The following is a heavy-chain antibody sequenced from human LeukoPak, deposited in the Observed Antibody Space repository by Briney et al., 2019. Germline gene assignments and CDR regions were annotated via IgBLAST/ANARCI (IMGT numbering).Heavy chain of an antibody. D-gene: IGHD5-24*01. V-gene: IGHV4-39*07. Sequence: PSETLSLTCTVSGGPISSSSYHWGWIRQPPGKGLEWIGNICSRRTYYNPSLKSRATISVDTSKNQFSLKVNSVTAADTAVYYCARVVRGYNVFDYWGQGTLVTVSS. CDR2: ICSRRT. J-gene: IGHJ4*02. CDR1: GGPISSSSYH. CDR3: ARVVRGYNVFDY.